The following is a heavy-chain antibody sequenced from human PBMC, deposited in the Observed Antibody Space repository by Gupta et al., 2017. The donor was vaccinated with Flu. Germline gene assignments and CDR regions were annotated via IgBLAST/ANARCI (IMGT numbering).Heavy chain of an antibody. CDR2: IYYSGST. V-gene: IGHV4-59*01. J-gene: IGHJ3*02. Sequence: QVQLQESGPGLVKPSETLSLTCTVSGGSISSYYWSWIRQPPGKGLEWIGYIYYSGSTNYNPSLKSRVTISVDTSKNQFSLKLSSVTAAATAVYYCARVLVGDKLDAFDIWGQGTMVTVSS. D-gene: IGHD2-15*01. CDR3: ARVLVGDKLDAFDI. CDR1: GGSISSYY.